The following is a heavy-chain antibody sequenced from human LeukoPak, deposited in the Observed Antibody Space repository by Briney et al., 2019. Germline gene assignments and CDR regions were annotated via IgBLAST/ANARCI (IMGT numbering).Heavy chain of an antibody. J-gene: IGHJ4*02. V-gene: IGHV5-51*01. D-gene: IGHD2-15*01. Sequence: GESLKISCKGSGYNFANDWIGWVRQMPGKGLEWMGIIYPDDSDTIYSPSFQGQVIISADKSISTAYLQWSSLKASDSAIYYCARQESEITTPANRYFDRWGQGTLVTVSS. CDR2: IYPDDSDT. CDR3: ARQESEITTPANRYFDR. CDR1: GYNFANDW.